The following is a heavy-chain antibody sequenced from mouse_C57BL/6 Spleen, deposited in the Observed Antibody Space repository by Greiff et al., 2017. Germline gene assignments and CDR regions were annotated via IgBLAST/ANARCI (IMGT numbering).Heavy chain of an antibody. V-gene: IGHV1-80*01. CDR1: GYAFSSYW. Sequence: QVQLQQSGAELVKPGASVKISCKASGYAFSSYWMNWVKQRPGKGLEWIGQIYPGDGDTNYNGKFKGKATLTADKSSSTAYMQLSSLTSEDSAVYFCARGITTVVATGEAMDYWGQGTSGTVSS. CDR2: IYPGDGDT. CDR3: ARGITTVVATGEAMDY. D-gene: IGHD1-1*01. J-gene: IGHJ4*01.